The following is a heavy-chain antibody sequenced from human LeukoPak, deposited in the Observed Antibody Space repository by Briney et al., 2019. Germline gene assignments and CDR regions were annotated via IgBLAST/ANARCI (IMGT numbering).Heavy chain of an antibody. Sequence: SETLSLTCTVSGGSISSSSYYWGWIRQPPGKGLEWIGSIYYSGSTYYNPSLKSRVTISVDTSKNQFSLKLSSVTAADTAVYYCARLACSSTSCWGYEAFDIWGQGTMVTVSS. CDR3: ARLACSSTSCWGYEAFDI. CDR1: GGSISSSSYY. J-gene: IGHJ3*02. CDR2: IYYSGST. D-gene: IGHD2-2*01. V-gene: IGHV4-39*01.